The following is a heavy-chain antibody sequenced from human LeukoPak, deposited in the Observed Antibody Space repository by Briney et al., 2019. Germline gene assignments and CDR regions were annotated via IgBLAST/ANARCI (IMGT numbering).Heavy chain of an antibody. J-gene: IGHJ3*02. V-gene: IGHV1-2*06. Sequence: ASVKVSCKASGYTFTGYYMHWVRQAPGQGLEWMGRINPNGGGTNYAQKFQGRVTMTRDTSISTAYMELSRLRSDDTAVYYCARGGYSYGWFDAFDIWGQGTMVTVSS. D-gene: IGHD5-18*01. CDR2: INPNGGGT. CDR1: GYTFTGYY. CDR3: ARGGYSYGWFDAFDI.